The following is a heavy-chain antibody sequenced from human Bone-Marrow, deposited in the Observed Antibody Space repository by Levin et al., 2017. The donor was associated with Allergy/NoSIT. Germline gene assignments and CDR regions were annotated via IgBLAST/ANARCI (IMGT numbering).Heavy chain of an antibody. J-gene: IGHJ4*02. CDR2: ISLDGNTQ. CDR3: AKDTHTCSGGSCYFFDY. V-gene: IGHV3-30*18. Sequence: SCAVSGFTFRNYAMHWVRQAPGRGLEWVAFISLDGNTQYYADSVKGRFTVSRDNSNNTLHLQMNSLRVEDTAIYYCAKDTHTCSGGSCYFFDYWGQGALVTVSS. CDR1: GFTFRNYA. D-gene: IGHD2-15*01.